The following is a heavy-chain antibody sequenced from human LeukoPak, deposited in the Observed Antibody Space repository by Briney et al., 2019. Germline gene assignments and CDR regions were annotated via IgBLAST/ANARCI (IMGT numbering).Heavy chain of an antibody. D-gene: IGHD2-15*01. CDR2: VNPNSGGT. J-gene: IGHJ4*02. CDR3: AISGYCSGGGCYSYR. Sequence: ASVKVSCKASGYTFTGYYIHWVRQAPGQGLEWMGRVNPNSGGTVYAQNFQGRVIMTRDTSISTAYMDLSRLTSDDTAVYYCAISGYCSGGGCYSYRWGQGTLVTVSS. CDR1: GYTFTGYY. V-gene: IGHV1-2*06.